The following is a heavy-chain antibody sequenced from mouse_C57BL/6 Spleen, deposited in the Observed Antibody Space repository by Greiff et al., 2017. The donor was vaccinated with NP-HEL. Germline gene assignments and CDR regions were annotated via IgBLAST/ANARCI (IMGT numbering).Heavy chain of an antibody. CDR2: ISSGGDYI. D-gene: IGHD1-1*01. CDR3: TSPYYYGSRGAMDY. J-gene: IGHJ4*01. CDR1: GFTFSSYA. V-gene: IGHV5-9-1*02. Sequence: EVQGVESGEGLVKPGGSLKLSCAASGFTFSSYAMSWVRQTPEKRLEWVAYISSGGDYIYYADTVKGRFTISRDNARNTLYLQMSSLKSEDTAMYYCTSPYYYGSRGAMDYWGQGTSVTVSS.